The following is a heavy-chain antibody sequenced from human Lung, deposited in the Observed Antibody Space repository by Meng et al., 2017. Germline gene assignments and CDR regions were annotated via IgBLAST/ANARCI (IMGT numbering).Heavy chain of an antibody. CDR1: VGSISSSNYY. Sequence: QLNESAPGLGKPSPALSLPSTVSVGSISSSNYYWRWIRQPPGKGLEWSGHIYNSGSTYYNPSLKSRITISVDTSKNQFSLKLSSVTAADTAVYYCARGQKGYFDLWGRGTLVTVSS. V-gene: IGHV4-30-4*01. J-gene: IGHJ2*01. CDR2: IYNSGST. CDR3: ARGQKGYFDL.